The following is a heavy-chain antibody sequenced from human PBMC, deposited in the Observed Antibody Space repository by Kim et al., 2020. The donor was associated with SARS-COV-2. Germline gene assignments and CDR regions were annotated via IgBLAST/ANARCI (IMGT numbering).Heavy chain of an antibody. D-gene: IGHD3-9*01. CDR2: IFYSGST. CDR1: GGSISSSSYY. Sequence: SETLSLTCTVSGGSISSSSYYWGWIRQPPGKGLEWIGSIFYSGSTYHNPSLKSRVTISVDTSKNQFSLKLSSVTAADTAVYYCAGSLGKGQLRYCVGPDDYGMDVWGEGTTVSVSS. V-gene: IGHV4-39*07. J-gene: IGHJ6*04. CDR3: AGSLGKGQLRYCVGPDDYGMDV.